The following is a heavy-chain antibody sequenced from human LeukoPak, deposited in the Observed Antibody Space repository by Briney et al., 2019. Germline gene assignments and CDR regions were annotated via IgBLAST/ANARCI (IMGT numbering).Heavy chain of an antibody. D-gene: IGHD6-13*01. CDR3: TTVGSSWGFDY. CDR2: IKSRTDGGTT. V-gene: IGHV3-15*01. Sequence: GGSLRRSCVASGFTFSAAWMTWVRQAPGKGLECVGRIKSRTDGGTTDYATPVKGRFAISRDDSKNTLYLQMNSLEIEDTGVYYCTTVGSSWGFDYWGQGTLVTVSS. J-gene: IGHJ4*02. CDR1: GFTFSAAW.